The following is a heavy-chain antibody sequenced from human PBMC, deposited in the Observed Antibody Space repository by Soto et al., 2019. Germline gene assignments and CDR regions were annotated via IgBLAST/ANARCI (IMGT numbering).Heavy chain of an antibody. CDR2: IKSKVDGGRI. Sequence: EVQLVESGGGPVKPGGSLRISCAASGFTFSGAWMSWVRQAPGKGLEWIGRIKSKVDGGRIDYTASVKGRFSMSRDDSANTLFLQMNSLKPEDTAVYFCTPSVTGTPRAIDYWGQGTLVTVSS. CDR1: GFTFSGAW. CDR3: TPSVTGTPRAIDY. J-gene: IGHJ4*02. D-gene: IGHD1-7*01. V-gene: IGHV3-15*01.